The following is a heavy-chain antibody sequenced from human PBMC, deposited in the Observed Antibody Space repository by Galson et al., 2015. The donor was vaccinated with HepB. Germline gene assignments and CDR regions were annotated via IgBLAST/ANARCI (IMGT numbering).Heavy chain of an antibody. CDR3: AIINGAMITFGGVIARDAFDI. J-gene: IGHJ3*02. D-gene: IGHD3-16*02. CDR2: IIPIFGTA. CDR1: GGTFSSYA. Sequence: SVKVSCKASGGTFSSYAISWVRQAPGQGLEWMGGIIPIFGTANYAQKFQGRVTITADGSTSTAYMELGSLRSEDTAVYYCAIINGAMITFGGVIARDAFDIWGQVTIVTVSS. V-gene: IGHV1-69*13.